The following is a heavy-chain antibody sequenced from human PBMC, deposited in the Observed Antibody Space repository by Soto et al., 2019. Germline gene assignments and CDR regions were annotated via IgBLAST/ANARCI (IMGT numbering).Heavy chain of an antibody. CDR1: GFTFSSYG. CDR3: AKDHQSSGSYNDFDY. CDR2: ISYDGSNK. D-gene: IGHD1-26*01. V-gene: IGHV3-30*18. J-gene: IGHJ4*02. Sequence: QVQLVESGGGVVQPGRSLRLSCAASGFTFSSYGMHWVRQAPGKGLEWVAVISYDGSNKYYADSVKGRFTISRDNSKNTLYLQMNSLRAEDTAVYYCAKDHQSSGSYNDFDYWGQGTLVTVSS.